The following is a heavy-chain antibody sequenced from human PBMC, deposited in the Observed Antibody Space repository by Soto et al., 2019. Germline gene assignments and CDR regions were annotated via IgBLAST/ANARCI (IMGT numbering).Heavy chain of an antibody. CDR2: INTDGSVA. J-gene: IGHJ5*02. D-gene: IGHD2-2*01. Sequence: GGCLRLSCAASGLSFRGYWMHWVRQAPGKGLVWVSRINTDGSVAMYVDSVKGRFTISRDNAKNTLYLHMNSLRAEDTAVYYCVTDMELYRLEPRGHVPLATVSS. V-gene: IGHV3-74*03. CDR1: GLSFRGYW. CDR3: VTDMELYRLEP.